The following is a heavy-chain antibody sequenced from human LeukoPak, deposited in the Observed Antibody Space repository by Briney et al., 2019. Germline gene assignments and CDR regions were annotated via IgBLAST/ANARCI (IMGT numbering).Heavy chain of an antibody. V-gene: IGHV1-69*05. CDR3: AGFMGLYVWGSYRSHDAFDI. CDR2: IIPIFATA. Sequence: ASVKVSCKASGGTFSSYAISWVRQAPGQGLEWMGRIIPIFATANYAQKFQGRVTITTDESTSTAYMELSSLRSEDTAVYYCAGFMGLYVWGSYRSHDAFDIWGQGTMVTVSS. D-gene: IGHD3-16*02. J-gene: IGHJ3*02. CDR1: GGTFSSYA.